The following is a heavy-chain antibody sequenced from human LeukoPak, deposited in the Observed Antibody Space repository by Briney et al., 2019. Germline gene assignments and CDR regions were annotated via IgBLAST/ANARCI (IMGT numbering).Heavy chain of an antibody. J-gene: IGHJ5*02. V-gene: IGHV1-46*01. Sequence: ASVKVSCRASGYAFTTQYMHWVRQASGQPPEWMGAIDPSGGTTRYAQKFQGRVTMTRDTSPSKVHMELSSLRYDDTAVYSCARQVPAAGWFDPWGQGTLVTVSS. D-gene: IGHD2-2*01. CDR3: ARQVPAAGWFDP. CDR1: GYAFTTQY. CDR2: IDPSGGTT.